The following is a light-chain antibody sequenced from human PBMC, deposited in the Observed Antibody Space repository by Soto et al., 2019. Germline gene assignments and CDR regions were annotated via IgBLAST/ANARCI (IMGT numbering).Light chain of an antibody. CDR1: ESIGSW. CDR3: QQYYSYPLT. CDR2: DAS. Sequence: DIQMTQSPSTLSASVGDRVTITCRASESIGSWLAWHQQKPGRAPKVLIFDASSLEGGVPSRFSGSGSGTDFTLTISCLQSEDFATYYCQQYYSYPLTFGQGTKVDIK. J-gene: IGKJ1*01. V-gene: IGKV1-5*01.